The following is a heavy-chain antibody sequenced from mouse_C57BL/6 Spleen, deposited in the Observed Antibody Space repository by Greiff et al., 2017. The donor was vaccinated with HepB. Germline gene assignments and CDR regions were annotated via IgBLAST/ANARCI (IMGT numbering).Heavy chain of an antibody. V-gene: IGHV14-3*01. CDR2: IDPANGNT. CDR1: GFNIKNTY. Sequence: DVKLVESVAELVRPGASVKLSCTASGFNIKNTYMHWVKQRPEQGLEWIGRIDPANGNTKYAPKFQGKATITADTSSNTAYLQLSSLTSEDTAIYYCARRYYGTHWYFDVWGTGTTVTVSS. J-gene: IGHJ1*03. CDR3: ARRYYGTHWYFDV. D-gene: IGHD1-1*01.